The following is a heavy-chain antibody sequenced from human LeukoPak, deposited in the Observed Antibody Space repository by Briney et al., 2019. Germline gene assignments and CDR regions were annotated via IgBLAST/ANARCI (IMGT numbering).Heavy chain of an antibody. D-gene: IGHD2-15*01. CDR3: ARLVEDLHYFDY. CDR1: GGSISSYY. Sequence: PSETLSLTCTVSGGSISSYYWSWIRQPPGQGLEWIGYIYYSGSTNYNPSLRSRVTISVDTSKNQFSLKLSSVTAADTAVYYCARLVEDLHYFDYWGQGTLVTVSS. CDR2: IYYSGST. J-gene: IGHJ4*02. V-gene: IGHV4-59*08.